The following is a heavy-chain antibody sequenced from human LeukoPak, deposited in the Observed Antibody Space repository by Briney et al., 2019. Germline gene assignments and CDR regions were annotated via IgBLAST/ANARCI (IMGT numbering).Heavy chain of an antibody. J-gene: IGHJ4*02. Sequence: GGSLRLSCAASGFSFSSHGMHWVRQAPHKGLEWVAVIWEDETDKNYTDSVKGRFTISRDNSKNTLYLQMNSLRAEDTAVYYCARDPSNSRKWTPFDYWGQGTLVTVSS. V-gene: IGHV3-33*01. CDR3: ARDPSNSRKWTPFDY. D-gene: IGHD4-23*01. CDR2: IWEDETDK. CDR1: GFSFSSHG.